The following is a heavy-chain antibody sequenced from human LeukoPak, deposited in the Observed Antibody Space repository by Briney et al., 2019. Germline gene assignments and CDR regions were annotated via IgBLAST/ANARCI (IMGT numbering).Heavy chain of an antibody. CDR3: ARGFGHP. D-gene: IGHD3-10*01. CDR2: VYTSGTT. V-gene: IGHV4-4*07. CDR1: GGSISGYY. J-gene: IGHJ5*02. Sequence: SETLSLTCTVSGGSISGYYWSWFRQPAGKGLEWIGRVYTSGTTNYNPSLKSRVTMSIDTSKNQFSLKLTSVTAADTVVYYCARGFGHPWGQGTLVTVSS.